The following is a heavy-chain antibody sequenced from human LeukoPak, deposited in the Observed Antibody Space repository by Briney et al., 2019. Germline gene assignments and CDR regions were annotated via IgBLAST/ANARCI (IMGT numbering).Heavy chain of an antibody. CDR1: SGSISTSNYY. Sequence: SETLSLTCTVSSGSISTSNYYWGWVRQPPGKALEWIGNIFYSGSTYYSPSLKSRVTISLDTSRNQFSLKLNSVTAADTAVYYCARELGYCSSTSCPNWFDPWGQGTLVTVSS. J-gene: IGHJ5*02. D-gene: IGHD2-2*01. V-gene: IGHV4-39*07. CDR2: IFYSGST. CDR3: ARELGYCSSTSCPNWFDP.